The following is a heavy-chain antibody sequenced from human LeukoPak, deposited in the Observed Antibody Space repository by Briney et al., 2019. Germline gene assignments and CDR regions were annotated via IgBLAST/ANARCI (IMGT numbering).Heavy chain of an antibody. CDR1: GGSFSGYY. D-gene: IGHD3-22*01. CDR2: INHSGST. J-gene: IGHJ4*02. CDR3: ARLLAYNYYDSSGYYLTRGKYYFDY. Sequence: SETLSLTCAVYGGSFSGYYWSWIRQPPGKGLEWIGEINHSGSTNYNPSLKSRVTISVDTSKNQFSLKLSSVTAADTAVYYCARLLAYNYYDSSGYYLTRGKYYFDYWGQGTLVTVSS. V-gene: IGHV4-34*01.